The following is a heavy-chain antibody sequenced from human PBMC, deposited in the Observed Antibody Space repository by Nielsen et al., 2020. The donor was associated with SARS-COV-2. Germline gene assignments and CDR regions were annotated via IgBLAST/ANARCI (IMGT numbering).Heavy chain of an antibody. CDR2: IGTSGGST. CDR1: GFTFSSYA. J-gene: IGHJ4*02. Sequence: GESLKISCAASGFTFSSYAMSWVRQAPGKGLEWVSVIGTSGGSTKHADSVKGRFTISRDNSKNTLYLHMNSLRADDTAVYYCAKGDGNNWSPFLYLDYWGQGTLVTVSS. CDR3: AKGDGNNWSPFLYLDY. D-gene: IGHD1-1*01. V-gene: IGHV3-23*01.